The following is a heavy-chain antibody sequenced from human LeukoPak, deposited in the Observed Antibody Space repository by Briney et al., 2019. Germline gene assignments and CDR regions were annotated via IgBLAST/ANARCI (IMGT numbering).Heavy chain of an antibody. V-gene: IGHV4-4*07. J-gene: IGHJ4*02. CDR2: IHTSGRT. CDR1: GGSISSYY. D-gene: IGHD6-6*01. Sequence: SETLPLTCTVSGGSISSYYRSWIRQPAGKGLEWIGRIHTSGRTDYNPSFKSRVTMSVDTSKNQFSLKVRSVTAADTAVYYCAREGSATARPFVSNDYWGQGTLVTVSS. CDR3: AREGSATARPFVSNDY.